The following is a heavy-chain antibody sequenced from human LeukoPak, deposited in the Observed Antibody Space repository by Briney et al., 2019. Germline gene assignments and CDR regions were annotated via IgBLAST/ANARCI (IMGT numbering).Heavy chain of an antibody. Sequence: GGSLRPSCGAPGFTVSSNYMSWVRQAPGKGLELVAVIYSGGSTYYAVSMKGRFTISTDNSKNTLFLQMHSMSAEDTAVYYCASSALRYFDWFPNYYSYGIDVWGQGTTVTVSS. CDR1: GFTVSSNY. CDR2: IYSGGST. CDR3: ASSALRYFDWFPNYYSYGIDV. V-gene: IGHV3-53*01. D-gene: IGHD3-9*01. J-gene: IGHJ6*02.